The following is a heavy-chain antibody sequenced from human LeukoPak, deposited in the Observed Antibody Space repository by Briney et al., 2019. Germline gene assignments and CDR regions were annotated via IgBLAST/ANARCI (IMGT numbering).Heavy chain of an antibody. CDR3: AGRKLLGTTAATDY. V-gene: IGHV3-74*01. Sequence: GGSLRLSCAASGFTFSSYWMHWVRQAPGKGLVWASRISDDGSSTDYADSVKGRFTISRDNAKNTLFLQMNSLRAEDTALYYCAGRKLLGTTAATDYWGQGTLVTVSS. J-gene: IGHJ4*02. CDR2: ISDDGSST. CDR1: GFTFSSYW. D-gene: IGHD1-26*01.